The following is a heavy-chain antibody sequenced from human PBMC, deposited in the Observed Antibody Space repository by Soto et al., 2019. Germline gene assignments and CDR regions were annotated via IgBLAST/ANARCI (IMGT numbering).Heavy chain of an antibody. D-gene: IGHD3-22*01. CDR3: ARQTDSYYTFDAFDI. V-gene: IGHV4-39*01. Sequence: SATQSLTCTVSGGSISSASYYWDWIRQPPGKGLEWIGNVYYSGSTNYNPSLESRVTISVDTSKNQFSLKLSSVTAADTAVYYCARQTDSYYTFDAFDIWGQGTMVT. CDR2: VYYSGST. J-gene: IGHJ3*02. CDR1: GGSISSASYY.